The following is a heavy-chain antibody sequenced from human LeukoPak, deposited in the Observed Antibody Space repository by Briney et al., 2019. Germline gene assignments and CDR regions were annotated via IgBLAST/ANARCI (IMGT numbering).Heavy chain of an antibody. D-gene: IGHD3-10*01. CDR1: GFTFDDYA. V-gene: IGHV3-43*02. CDR2: ISGDGGST. J-gene: IGHJ4*02. Sequence: GGSLRLYCAASGFTFDDYAMHWVRHAPGKGLEWVSLISGDGGSTYYADSVKGRFTISRDNSKNSLYLQMNSLRTEDTALYYCAKNPRRGVYDYFDYGGQGTLVTVSS. CDR3: AKNPRRGVYDYFDY.